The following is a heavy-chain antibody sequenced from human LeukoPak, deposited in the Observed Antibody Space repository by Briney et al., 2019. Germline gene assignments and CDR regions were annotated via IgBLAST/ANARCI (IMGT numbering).Heavy chain of an antibody. CDR1: GVSISSGDYY. CDR2: IYYSGST. D-gene: IGHD6-13*01. CDR3: VRVSVYATAAANFDY. J-gene: IGHJ4*02. V-gene: IGHV4-31*03. Sequence: SQTLSLTCTVSGVSISSGDYYWSWIRQHPGKGLEWFGYIYYSGSTYYNPSLKSRVTISVDTSKNQFSLKLSSATAADTAVYYCVRVSVYATAAANFDYWGQRTLVTVSS.